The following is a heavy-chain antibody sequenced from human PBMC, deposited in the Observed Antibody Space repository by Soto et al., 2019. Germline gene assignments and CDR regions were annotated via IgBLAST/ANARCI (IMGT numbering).Heavy chain of an antibody. CDR2: INHSGST. V-gene: IGHV4-34*01. CDR3: ARENLLEWLYIDY. J-gene: IGHJ4*02. Sequence: SETLSLTCAVYGGSFSGYYWSWIRQPPGKGLEWIGEINHSGSTNYNPSLKSRVTISVDTSKNQFSLKLSSVTAADTAVYYCARENLLEWLYIDYWGQGTMVTVSS. CDR1: GGSFSGYY. D-gene: IGHD3-3*01.